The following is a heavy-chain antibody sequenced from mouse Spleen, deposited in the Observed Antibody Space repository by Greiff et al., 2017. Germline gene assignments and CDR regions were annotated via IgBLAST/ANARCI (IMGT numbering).Heavy chain of an antibody. J-gene: IGHJ1*03. V-gene: IGHV5-17*01. Sequence: EVHLVESGGGLVKPGGSLKLSCAASGFTFSDYGMHWVRQAPEKGLEWVAYISSGSSTIYYADTVKGRFTISRDNAKNTLFLQMTSLRSEDTAMYYCARLYYGSSYRYWYFDVWGTGTTVTVSS. CDR2: ISSGSSTI. CDR3: ARLYYGSSYRYWYFDV. D-gene: IGHD1-1*01. CDR1: GFTFSDYG.